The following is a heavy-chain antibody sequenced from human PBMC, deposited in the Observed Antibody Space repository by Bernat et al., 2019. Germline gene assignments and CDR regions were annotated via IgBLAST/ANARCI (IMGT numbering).Heavy chain of an antibody. D-gene: IGHD2-15*01. CDR1: GGSISSSSYY. Sequence: QLQLQESGPGLVKPSETLSLTCTVSGGSISSSSYYWGWIRQPPGKGLEWIGSIYYSGSTYYNPSLKSRVTISVDTSKNQFSLKLSSVTAADTAVYYCARMGQDIVVVGAYLYFDLWGRGTLVTVSS. V-gene: IGHV4-39*07. CDR3: ARMGQDIVVVGAYLYFDL. J-gene: IGHJ2*01. CDR2: IYYSGST.